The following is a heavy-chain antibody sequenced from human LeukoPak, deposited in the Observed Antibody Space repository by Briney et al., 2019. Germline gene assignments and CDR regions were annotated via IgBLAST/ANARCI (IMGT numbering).Heavy chain of an antibody. J-gene: IGHJ5*02. CDR1: GGSISSGSYY. CDR3: ARGGIVYCSGGSCRTPYNWFDP. Sequence: SETLSLTCTVSGGSISSGSYYWSWIRQPAGKGLEWIGHIYTSGNGNYNPSLKSRVTISIDTSKNQFSLKLSSVTAADTAVYYCARGGIVYCSGGSCRTPYNWFDPWGQGTLVTVSS. V-gene: IGHV4-61*09. D-gene: IGHD2-15*01. CDR2: IYTSGNG.